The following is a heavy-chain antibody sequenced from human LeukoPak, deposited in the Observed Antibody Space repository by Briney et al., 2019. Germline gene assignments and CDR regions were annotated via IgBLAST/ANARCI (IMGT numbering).Heavy chain of an antibody. Sequence: GGSLRLSCAASGFTVSSDYMSWVRQAPGKGLEWVSVIYSGGSTYYADSVKGRFTISRDNSKNTLYLQMNSLRAEDTAVYHCARAGCSGGSCYHNWFDPWGQGTLVTVSS. D-gene: IGHD2-15*01. CDR1: GFTVSSDY. CDR2: IYSGGST. CDR3: ARAGCSGGSCYHNWFDP. J-gene: IGHJ5*02. V-gene: IGHV3-53*01.